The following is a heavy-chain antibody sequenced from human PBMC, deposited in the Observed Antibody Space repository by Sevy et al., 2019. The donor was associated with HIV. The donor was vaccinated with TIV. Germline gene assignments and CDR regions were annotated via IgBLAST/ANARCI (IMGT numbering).Heavy chain of an antibody. J-gene: IGHJ3*02. CDR2: ISGGDSST. CDR3: AKDRATIVGDSFDI. V-gene: IGHV3-23*01. D-gene: IGHD1-26*01. Sequence: GGSLRLSCAASGFTFSTYAMSWVRQAPGKGLEWVSAISGGDSSTYYADSVKGRFTISRDNSKNTLYLQMNSLRAEDTAVYYCAKDRATIVGDSFDIWGQRTMVTVSS. CDR1: GFTFSTYA.